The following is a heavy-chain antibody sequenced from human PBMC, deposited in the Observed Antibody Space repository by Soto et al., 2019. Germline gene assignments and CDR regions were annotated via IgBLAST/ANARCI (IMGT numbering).Heavy chain of an antibody. V-gene: IGHV1-2*02. CDR2: INPNSGGT. CDR1: GYTFTGYY. Sequence: ASVKVSCKASGYTFTGYYMHWVRQAPVQGLEWMGWINPNSGGTNYAQKFQGRVTMTRDTSISTAYMELSRLRSDDTAVYYCARAGYCSSTSCYANGMDVWGQGTTVTVSS. CDR3: ARAGYCSSTSCYANGMDV. D-gene: IGHD2-2*01. J-gene: IGHJ6*02.